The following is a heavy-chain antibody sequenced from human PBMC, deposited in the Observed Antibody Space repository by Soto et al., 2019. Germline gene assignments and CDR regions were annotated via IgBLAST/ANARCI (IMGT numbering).Heavy chain of an antibody. D-gene: IGHD6-19*01. V-gene: IGHV4-34*01. CDR3: ARVGLVGIAVAGGAFDI. Sequence: PSATLSLTCAVYGGSFSGYYWSWIRQPPGKGLEWIGEINHSGSTNYNPSLKSRVTISVDTSKNQFSLKLSSVTAADTAVYYCARVGLVGIAVAGGAFDIWGQGTMVTVSS. CDR2: INHSGST. CDR1: GGSFSGYY. J-gene: IGHJ3*02.